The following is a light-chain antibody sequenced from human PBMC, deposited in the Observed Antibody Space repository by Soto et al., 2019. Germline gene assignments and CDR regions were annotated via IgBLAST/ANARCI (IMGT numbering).Light chain of an antibody. CDR3: SSYSSSSTYV. V-gene: IGLV2-14*01. CDR1: SSDVGGYNY. J-gene: IGLJ1*01. CDR2: DVS. Sequence: QSALTQPASVSGSPGQSITISCTGTSSDVGGYNYVSWYQQHPGKAPKLMIYDVSNRPSGVSNRFSGSKSGNTASLTISGLQAEVDADYYCSSYSSSSTYVFGTGNKVTVL.